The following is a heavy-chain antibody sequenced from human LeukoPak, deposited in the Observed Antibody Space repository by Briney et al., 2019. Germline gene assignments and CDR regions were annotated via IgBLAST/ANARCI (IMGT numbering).Heavy chain of an antibody. V-gene: IGHV4-39*07. J-gene: IGHJ6*03. CDR1: GGSISGSSLY. CDR3: AREDTVPPQWGSHYYMDV. CDR2: ISYSGTT. Sequence: SSETLSLTCTVSGGSISGSSLYWSWIRQPPGKGLEWIGSISYSGTTYYSPSLKSRVTVSVDTSKNQFSLKLSSVTAADTAVYYCAREDTVPPQWGSHYYMDVWGKGTTVTVSS. D-gene: IGHD4-17*01.